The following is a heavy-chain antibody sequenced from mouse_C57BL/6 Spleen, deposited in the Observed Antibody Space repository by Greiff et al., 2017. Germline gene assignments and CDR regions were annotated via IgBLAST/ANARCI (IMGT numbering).Heavy chain of an antibody. CDR1: GYTFTSYT. J-gene: IGHJ2*01. CDR2: INPSSGYT. Sequence: QVQLKQSGAELARPGASVKMSCKASGYTFTSYTMHWVKQRPGQGLEWIGYINPSSGYTKYNQKFKDKATLTADKSSSTAYMQLSSLTSEDSAVYYCARSLTGTPYFDYWGQGTTLTVSS. V-gene: IGHV1-4*01. CDR3: ARSLTGTPYFDY. D-gene: IGHD4-1*01.